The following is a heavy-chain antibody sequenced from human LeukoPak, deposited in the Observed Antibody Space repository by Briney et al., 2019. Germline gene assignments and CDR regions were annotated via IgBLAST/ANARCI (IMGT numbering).Heavy chain of an antibody. CDR1: GGSISRSTYY. J-gene: IGHJ4*02. Sequence: SETLSLTCTVSGGSISRSTYYWGWIRQPPGKGLKWIGSIYYTGSTYYNPSLKSRVTISVDTSKNHISLKLTSVTAADTAVYYCTRGDPAVASFGYWGQGTLVTVSS. V-gene: IGHV4-39*02. CDR3: TRGDPAVASFGY. D-gene: IGHD6-19*01. CDR2: IYYTGST.